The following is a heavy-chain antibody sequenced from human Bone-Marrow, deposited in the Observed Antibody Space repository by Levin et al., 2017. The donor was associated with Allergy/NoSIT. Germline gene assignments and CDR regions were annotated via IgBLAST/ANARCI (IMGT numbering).Heavy chain of an antibody. CDR1: GYTFTSYA. J-gene: IGHJ6*03. Sequence: ASVKVSCKASGYTFTSYAMHWVRQAPGQRLEWMGWINAGNGNTKYSQKFQGRVTITRDTSASTAYMELSSLRSEDTAVYYCARDGSSSSHYYYYMDVWGKGTTVTVSS. CDR3: ARDGSSSSHYYYYMDV. D-gene: IGHD6-6*01. V-gene: IGHV1-3*01. CDR2: INAGNGNT.